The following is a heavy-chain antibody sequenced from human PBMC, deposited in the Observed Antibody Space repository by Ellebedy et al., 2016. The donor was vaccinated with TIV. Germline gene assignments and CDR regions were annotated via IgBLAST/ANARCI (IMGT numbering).Heavy chain of an antibody. D-gene: IGHD4-17*01. Sequence: PGGSLRLSCAASGFTFSSYNMNWVRQAPGKGLEWLSYIGTSSSAIYYADSLKGRFTISRDNAKNSRYLQMNSLRDEDTAVYYCARARYSDTPTWFDPWGQGTLVTVSS. CDR1: GFTFSSYN. J-gene: IGHJ5*02. CDR2: IGTSSSAI. V-gene: IGHV3-48*02. CDR3: ARARYSDTPTWFDP.